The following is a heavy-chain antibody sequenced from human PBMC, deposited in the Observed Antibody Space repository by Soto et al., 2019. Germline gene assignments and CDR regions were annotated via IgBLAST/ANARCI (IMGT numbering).Heavy chain of an antibody. D-gene: IGHD6-13*01. Sequence: PSETLSLTCTVSGGSISSGGYYWSWIRQHPGKGLEWIGYIYYSGSTYHNPSLKSRVTISVDTSKNQFSLKLSSVTAADTAVYYCARTNLAAAQHYDYWGQGTLVTVSS. CDR2: IYYSGST. J-gene: IGHJ4*02. CDR1: GGSISSGGYY. CDR3: ARTNLAAAQHYDY. V-gene: IGHV4-31*03.